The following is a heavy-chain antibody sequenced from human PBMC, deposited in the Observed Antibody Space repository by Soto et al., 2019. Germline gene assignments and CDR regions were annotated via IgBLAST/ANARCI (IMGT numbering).Heavy chain of an antibody. CDR1: GFTFSSYE. CDR2: ISSSGSTI. D-gene: IGHD6-13*01. CDR3: ARVSAAAGIQFDI. J-gene: IGHJ3*02. V-gene: IGHV3-48*03. Sequence: GGSLRLSCAASGFTFSSYEMNWVRQAPGKGLEWVSYISSSGSTIYYADSVKGRFTISRDNAKNSLYLQMNSLRAEDTAVYYCARVSAAAGIQFDIWGQGTMVTVSS.